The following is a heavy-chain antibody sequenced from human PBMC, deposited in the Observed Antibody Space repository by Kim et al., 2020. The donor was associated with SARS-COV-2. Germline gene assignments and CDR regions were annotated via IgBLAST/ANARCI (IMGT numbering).Heavy chain of an antibody. D-gene: IGHD1-26*01. CDR2: IYSGVST. V-gene: IGHV3-66*01. CDR1: GFTVSSND. CDR3: ATYSRSYFVRFFPH. Sequence: GGSLRLSCAASGFTVSSNDMSWVRQAPGKGLEWVSVIYSGVSTYYADSVKGSFTISRDNSKNTLYLQMNSLFVADTAVYYCATYSRSYFVRFFPHWCQGT. J-gene: IGHJ1*01.